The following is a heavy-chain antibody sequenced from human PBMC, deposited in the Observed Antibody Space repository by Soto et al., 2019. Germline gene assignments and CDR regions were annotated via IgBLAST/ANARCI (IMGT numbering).Heavy chain of an antibody. CDR2: ISGSGGST. D-gene: IGHD3-22*01. J-gene: IGHJ4*02. CDR3: AKEGHYYDSSGYYMN. Sequence: GGSLRLSXAASGFTFSSYAMSWVRQAPGKGLEWVSAISGSGGSTYYADSVKGRFTISRDNSKNTLYLQMNSLRAEDTAVYYCAKEGHYYDSSGYYMNWGQGTLVTVSS. CDR1: GFTFSSYA. V-gene: IGHV3-23*01.